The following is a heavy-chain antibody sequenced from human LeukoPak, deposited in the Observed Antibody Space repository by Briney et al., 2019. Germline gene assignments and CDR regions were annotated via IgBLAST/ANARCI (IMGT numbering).Heavy chain of an antibody. D-gene: IGHD6-19*01. Sequence: PGGSLRLSCAGYGITLSELWMNWVRQVPGKGLEWVANIKQDGSEKKYVDSVKGRFTISRDNAKNSVYLQMNSLRVDDPAVYYCVGGYGWLPDYWGQGALVTVSS. CDR1: GITLSELW. J-gene: IGHJ4*02. CDR2: IKQDGSEK. V-gene: IGHV3-7*04. CDR3: VGGYGWLPDY.